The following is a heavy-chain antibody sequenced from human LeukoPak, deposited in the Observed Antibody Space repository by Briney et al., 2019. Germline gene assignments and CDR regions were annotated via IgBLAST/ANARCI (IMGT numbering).Heavy chain of an antibody. CDR1: GGSFSGYY. V-gene: IGHV4-34*01. J-gene: IGHJ4*02. CDR2: INHSGST. Sequence: SETLSLTCAVYGGSFSGYYWSWIRQPPGKGLEWIGEINHSGSTNYNPSLKSRVTISVDTSKNQFSLKLSSVTAADTAVYYCARVRHSSLVLYFDYWGQGTLVTVSS. CDR3: ARVRHSSLVLYFDY. D-gene: IGHD6-6*01.